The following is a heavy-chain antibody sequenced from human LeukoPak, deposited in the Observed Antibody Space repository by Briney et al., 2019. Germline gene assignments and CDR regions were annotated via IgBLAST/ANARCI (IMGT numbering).Heavy chain of an antibody. J-gene: IGHJ6*03. CDR1: AFTFSSYA. CDR2: ISGSGGST. CDR3: VSMIVVVNDYYYYMDV. D-gene: IGHD3-22*01. Sequence: PGGSLRLSCAASAFTFSSYAMSWVRQAPGKGLEWVSAISGSGGSTYYADSVKGRFTISRDNSKNTLYLQMNSLRAEDTAVYYCVSMIVVVNDYYYYMDVWGKGTTVTVSS. V-gene: IGHV3-23*01.